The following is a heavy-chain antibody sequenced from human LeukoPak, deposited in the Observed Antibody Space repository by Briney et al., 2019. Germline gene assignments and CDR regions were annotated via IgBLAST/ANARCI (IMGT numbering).Heavy chain of an antibody. V-gene: IGHV3-7*01. CDR3: ASRDWSEAY. D-gene: IGHD3-9*01. J-gene: IGHJ4*02. CDR2: IKQDGSEK. CDR1: GLIFSSHL. Sequence: GGSLRLSCAASGLIFSSHLMSWVRQAPGEGLEWVANIKQDGSEKYYVDSVKGGFTISTDNAKNTLYQQMNSLRAKDTAIDYWASRDWSEAYWGQGTLVTVSS.